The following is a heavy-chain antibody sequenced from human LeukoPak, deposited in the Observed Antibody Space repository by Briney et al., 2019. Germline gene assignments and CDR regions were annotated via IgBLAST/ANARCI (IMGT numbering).Heavy chain of an antibody. V-gene: IGHV4-34*01. CDR1: GVSISSYY. CDR2: INHSGST. D-gene: IGHD6-13*01. CDR3: ARLIAADSDY. Sequence: SETLSLTCTVSGVSISSYYWSWIRQPPGKGLEWIGEINHSGSTNYNPSLKSRVTISVDTSKNQFSLKLSSVTAADTAVYYCARLIAADSDYWGQGTLVTVSS. J-gene: IGHJ4*02.